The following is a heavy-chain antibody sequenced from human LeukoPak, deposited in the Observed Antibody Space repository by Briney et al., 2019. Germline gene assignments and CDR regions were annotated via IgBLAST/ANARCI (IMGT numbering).Heavy chain of an antibody. Sequence: GGSLRLSCAASGFTFSSYWMSWVRQAPGKGLEWVANIKQDGSEKYYVDSVKGRFTISRGNAKNSLYLQMNSLRAEDTAVYYCARSVKRKYCSGGSCYGWDYGMDVWGQGTTVTVSS. D-gene: IGHD2-15*01. J-gene: IGHJ6*02. CDR1: GFTFSSYW. CDR3: ARSVKRKYCSGGSCYGWDYGMDV. V-gene: IGHV3-7*01. CDR2: IKQDGSEK.